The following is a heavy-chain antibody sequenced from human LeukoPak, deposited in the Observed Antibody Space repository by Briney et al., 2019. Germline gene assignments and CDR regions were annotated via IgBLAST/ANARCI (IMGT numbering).Heavy chain of an antibody. CDR1: GFTFSSYA. CDR2: ISGSGGST. V-gene: IGHV3-23*01. CDR3: ARDLKQLLNPFLSYYYGMDV. J-gene: IGHJ6*02. Sequence: GGSLRLSCAASGFTFSSYAMSWVRQAPGKGLEWVSAISGSGGSTYYADSVKGRFTISRDNAKNSLYLQMSSLRAEDTAVYYCARDLKQLLNPFLSYYYGMDVWGQGTTVTVSS. D-gene: IGHD2-2*01.